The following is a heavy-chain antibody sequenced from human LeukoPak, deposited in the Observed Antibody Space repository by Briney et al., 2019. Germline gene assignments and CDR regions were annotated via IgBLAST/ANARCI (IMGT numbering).Heavy chain of an antibody. J-gene: IGHJ3*02. V-gene: IGHV3-30*02. D-gene: IGHD1-1*01. Sequence: GGSLRLSCAASGFTFSSSGMHWVRQAPGKGLEWVAFMRFDGSTYHYAGSVKGRFSISRDNSKNTLYLQMNSLRAEDTAVYCCARAHQGTNAFDIWGQGTMVAVSS. CDR2: MRFDGSTY. CDR1: GFTFSSSG. CDR3: ARAHQGTNAFDI.